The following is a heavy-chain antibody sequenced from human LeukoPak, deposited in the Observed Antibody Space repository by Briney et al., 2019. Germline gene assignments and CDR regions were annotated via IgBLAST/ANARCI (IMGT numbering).Heavy chain of an antibody. CDR1: GGTFSSYA. D-gene: IGHD3-3*01. CDR3: ASVLRVLEWIPYYFDY. J-gene: IGHJ4*02. CDR2: IIPILGIA. Sequence: GASVKVSCKASGGTFSSYAISWVRQAPGQGLERMGRIIPILGIANYAQKFQGRVTITADKSTSTAYMELSRLRSEDTAVYYCASVLRVLEWIPYYFDYWGQGTLVTVSS. V-gene: IGHV1-69*04.